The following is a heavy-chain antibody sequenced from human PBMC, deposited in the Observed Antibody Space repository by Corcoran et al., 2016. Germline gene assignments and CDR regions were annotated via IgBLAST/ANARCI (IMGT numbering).Heavy chain of an antibody. J-gene: IGHJ4*02. V-gene: IGHV4-34*01. CDR1: GGSFSGYY. Sequence: QVQLQQWGAGLLKPSETLSLTCAVYGGSFSGYYWSWIRQPPGKGLEWIGEINHSGSTNYNPSLKSRVTISVDTSKNQFSLKLSSVTAADTAVYYCAREPNYDYVWGSYRYVYYFDYWGQGTLVTVSS. CDR2: INHSGST. D-gene: IGHD3-16*02. CDR3: AREPNYDYVWGSYRYVYYFDY.